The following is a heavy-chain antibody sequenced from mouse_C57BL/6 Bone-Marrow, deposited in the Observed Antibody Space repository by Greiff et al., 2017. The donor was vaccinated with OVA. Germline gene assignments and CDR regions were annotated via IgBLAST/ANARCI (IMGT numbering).Heavy chain of an antibody. CDR2: ISYDGSN. J-gene: IGHJ3*01. Sequence: EVKLEESGPGLVKPSQSLSLTCSVTGYSITSGYYWNWIRQFPGNKLEWMGYISYDGSNNYNPSLKNRISITRDTSKNQFFLKLNSVTTEDTATYYCARDSALSWFAYWGQGTLVTVSA. CDR3: ARDSALSWFAY. CDR1: GYSITSGYY. V-gene: IGHV3-6*01. D-gene: IGHD3-1*01.